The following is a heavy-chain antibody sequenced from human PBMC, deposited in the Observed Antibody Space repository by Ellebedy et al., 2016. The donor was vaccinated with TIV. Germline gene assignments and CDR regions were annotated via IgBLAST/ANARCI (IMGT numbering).Heavy chain of an antibody. D-gene: IGHD1-14*01. V-gene: IGHV4-34*01. CDR1: GFTFSSYA. CDR3: ARGAPELDY. CDR2: INHSGST. Sequence: ESLKISXAASGFTFSSYAMSWIRQPPGKGLEWIGEINHSGSTNYNPSLKSRVTISVDTSKNQFSLKLSSVTAADTAVYYCARGAPELDYWGQGTLVTVSS. J-gene: IGHJ4*02.